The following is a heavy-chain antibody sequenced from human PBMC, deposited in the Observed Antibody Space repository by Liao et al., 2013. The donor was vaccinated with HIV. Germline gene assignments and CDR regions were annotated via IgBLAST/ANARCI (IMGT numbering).Heavy chain of an antibody. J-gene: IGHJ3*01. Sequence: QVQLQESGPGLVKPSQTLSLTCTVSGRSISSRDYSWTWIRQPPGKGLEWFGNIYNSGSTYYNPALKSRVTISADTSKNQFSLRLTSVTAADTAVYYCARWSNGRFGARDAFDVWGQGTVVTVSS. CDR3: ARWSNGRFGARDAFDV. CDR2: IYNSGST. D-gene: IGHD3-3*01. CDR1: GRSISSRDYS. V-gene: IGHV4-30-4*08.